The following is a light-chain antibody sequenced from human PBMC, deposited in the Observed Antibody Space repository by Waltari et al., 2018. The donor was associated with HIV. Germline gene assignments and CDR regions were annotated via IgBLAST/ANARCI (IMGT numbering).Light chain of an antibody. CDR3: QQLNVYPWT. CDR1: QDITSH. J-gene: IGKJ1*01. V-gene: IGKV1-9*01. Sequence: DIQLTQSPSFLSASVGDRVTITCRASQDITSHLAWYQQKSGRAPNLLVYGASSLQSGVPARFSGGGSGTEFSLTISDLQPEDSATYYCQQLNVYPWTFGLGTRVEIK. CDR2: GAS.